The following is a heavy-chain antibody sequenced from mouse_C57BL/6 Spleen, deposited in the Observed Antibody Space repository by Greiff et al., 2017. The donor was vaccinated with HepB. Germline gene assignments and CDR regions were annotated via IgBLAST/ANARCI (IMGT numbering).Heavy chain of an antibody. V-gene: IGHV1-76*01. Sequence: QVQLQQSGAELVRPGASVKLSCKASGYTFTDYYINWVKQRPGQGLEWIARIYPGSGNTYYNEKFKGKATLTAEKSSSTAYMQLSSLTSEDSAVYFCASRGHYGSSPFAYWGQGTLVTVSA. CDR2: IYPGSGNT. CDR1: GYTFTDYY. D-gene: IGHD1-1*01. J-gene: IGHJ3*01. CDR3: ASRGHYGSSPFAY.